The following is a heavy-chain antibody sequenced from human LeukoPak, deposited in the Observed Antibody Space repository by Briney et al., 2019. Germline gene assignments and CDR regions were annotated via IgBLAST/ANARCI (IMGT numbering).Heavy chain of an antibody. Sequence: GGSLRLSCAASGFTFSSYGMHWVRQAPGKGLVWVSRINSDGSSTSYADSVKGRFTISRDNAKNTLYLQMNSLRAEDTAVYYCARGAGYYYFDYWGQGTLVTISS. V-gene: IGHV3-74*01. D-gene: IGHD5-12*01. CDR2: INSDGSST. J-gene: IGHJ4*02. CDR3: ARGAGYYYFDY. CDR1: GFTFSSYG.